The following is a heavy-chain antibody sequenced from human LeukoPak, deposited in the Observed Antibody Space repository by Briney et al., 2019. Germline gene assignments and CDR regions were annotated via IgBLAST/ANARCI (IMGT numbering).Heavy chain of an antibody. Sequence: GGSLRLSCEASGFTFSTFAMIWVRQPPGKGLEWVSSIFPSGGEIHYADSVRGRFTISRDNSKNSLYLQMNSLRAEDTAVYYCARAWTGYSYGDYWGQGTLVTVSS. D-gene: IGHD5-18*01. J-gene: IGHJ4*02. CDR2: IFPSGGEI. V-gene: IGHV3-23*01. CDR3: ARAWTGYSYGDY. CDR1: GFTFSTFA.